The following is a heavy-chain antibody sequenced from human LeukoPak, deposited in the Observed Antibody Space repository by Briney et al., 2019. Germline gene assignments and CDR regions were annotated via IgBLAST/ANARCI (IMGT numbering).Heavy chain of an antibody. CDR1: GGSFSGYY. V-gene: IGHV4-34*01. Sequence: SETLSLTCAVYGGSFSGYYWSWIRQPPGKGLEWIGEINHSGSTNYNPSLKSRVTISVDTSKNQFSLKLSSVTAADTAVYYCARLARKSTSSDYWGQGTLVTVSS. CDR2: INHSGST. D-gene: IGHD2-2*01. CDR3: ARLARKSTSSDY. J-gene: IGHJ4*02.